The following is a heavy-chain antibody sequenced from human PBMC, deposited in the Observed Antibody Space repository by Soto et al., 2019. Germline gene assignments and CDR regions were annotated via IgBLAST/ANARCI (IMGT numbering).Heavy chain of an antibody. CDR3: ARDLGKYDRHYFDN. J-gene: IGHJ4*02. CDR2: INSDGGII. CDR1: RFSLSTYW. V-gene: IGHV3-74*01. D-gene: IGHD3-9*01. Sequence: EVQLVESGGGLVQPGGSLRLSCVASRFSLSTYWMYWVRQAPRKGLMWVSRINSDGGIINYADSVKGRFTISRDNAKNTLYLQMNSLRVNDTAVYYCARDLGKYDRHYFDNWGQGTLVTVSS.